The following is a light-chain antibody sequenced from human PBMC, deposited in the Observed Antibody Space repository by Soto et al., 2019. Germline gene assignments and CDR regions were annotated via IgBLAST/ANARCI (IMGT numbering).Light chain of an antibody. CDR3: QQYSSYPLT. Sequence: DILLSQSPSTLSASVGDRVTITCRASQSISAWVAWYQQKPGEAPKLLIYDASSLQSALPSRFSGSGSGTEFTLTISSLQPDDFATYYCQQYSSYPLTFGQGTRLEIK. CDR2: DAS. J-gene: IGKJ5*01. V-gene: IGKV1-5*01. CDR1: QSISAW.